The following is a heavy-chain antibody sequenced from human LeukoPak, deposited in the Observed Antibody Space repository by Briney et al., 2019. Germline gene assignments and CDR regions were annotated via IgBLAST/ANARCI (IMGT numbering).Heavy chain of an antibody. V-gene: IGHV4-59*01. CDR2: IYYSRST. CDR3: ARTYGSGFFDY. CDR1: GGSISSYY. Sequence: SETLSLTCTVSGGSISSYYWSWIRQPPGKGLEWIGYIYYSRSTNYNPSLKSRVTISVDTSKNQFSLKLSSVTAADTAVYYCARTYGSGFFDYWGQGTLVTVSS. D-gene: IGHD3-10*01. J-gene: IGHJ4*02.